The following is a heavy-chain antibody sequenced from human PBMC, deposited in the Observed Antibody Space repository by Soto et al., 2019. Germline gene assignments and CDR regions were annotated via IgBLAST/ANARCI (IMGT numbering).Heavy chain of an antibody. J-gene: IGHJ5*01. CDR3: ARAYDYLNLFDS. CDR1: GGSFSGYY. Sequence: SETLSLTCAVYGGSFSGYYWSWIRQPPGKGLEWIGEINHSVSTNYNPSLKSRVTISVDTSKNQFSLKLSSVTAADTAVYDCARAYDYLNLFDSWGQRTLVTVSS. D-gene: IGHD4-17*01. V-gene: IGHV4-34*01. CDR2: INHSVST.